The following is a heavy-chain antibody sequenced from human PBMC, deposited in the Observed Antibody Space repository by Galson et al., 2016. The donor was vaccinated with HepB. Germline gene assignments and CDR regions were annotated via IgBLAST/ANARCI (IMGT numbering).Heavy chain of an antibody. J-gene: IGHJ4*02. Sequence: SETLSLTCTVSGGSFSSGFYYWGWFRQPPGKGLEWIGSIYYIWSTHYNASLQSRVTVSGDTSNNQFSLKMYYVTAADTAVYYCATVPGWESGIYDHWGQGTLVSVSS. CDR1: GGSFSSGFYY. CDR2: IYYIWST. CDR3: ATVPGWESGIYDH. D-gene: IGHD1-26*01. V-gene: IGHV4-39*01.